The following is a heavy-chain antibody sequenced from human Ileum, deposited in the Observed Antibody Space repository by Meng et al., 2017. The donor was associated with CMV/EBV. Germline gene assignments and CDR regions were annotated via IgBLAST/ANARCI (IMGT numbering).Heavy chain of an antibody. J-gene: IGHJ6*02. CDR3: ARVGIPHDGMDV. Sequence: ESLKISCTVSGGSISSSSYYWGWIRQPPGQGLEWIGSIYYSGGTYYNASLKSRVTISVDPSKNQFSLKLSSVTAADTAVYYCARVGIPHDGMDVWGQGTTVTVSS. V-gene: IGHV4-39*07. CDR1: GGSISSSSYY. CDR2: IYYSGGT.